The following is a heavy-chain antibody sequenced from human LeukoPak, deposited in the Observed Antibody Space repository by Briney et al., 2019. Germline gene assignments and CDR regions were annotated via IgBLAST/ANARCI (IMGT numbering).Heavy chain of an antibody. J-gene: IGHJ4*02. CDR2: IWYDGSNK. CDR3: TKVASTGFIAYYFDY. CDR1: GFTFSSYG. D-gene: IGHD3-16*02. Sequence: GGSLRLSCAASGFTFSSYGMHWVRQAPGKGLEWVAVIWYDGSNKYYADSVKGRFTISRDNSKNTLYLQMNSLRADDTAVYYCTKVASTGFIAYYFDYWGQGSLVTVSS. V-gene: IGHV3-30*02.